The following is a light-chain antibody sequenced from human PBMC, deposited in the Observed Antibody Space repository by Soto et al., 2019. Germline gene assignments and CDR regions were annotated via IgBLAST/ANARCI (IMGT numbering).Light chain of an antibody. Sequence: EIVLTQSPGTLTLSPGERATLSCRASQSVGRNYLAWYQQKPGQAPRLLIYGASSRATGIPDRFSGSGSGTDFTLTLSRLEPEDFATYYCQQYYSYPHTFGQGTKLEIK. V-gene: IGKV3-20*01. J-gene: IGKJ2*01. CDR1: QSVGRNY. CDR2: GAS. CDR3: QQYYSYPHT.